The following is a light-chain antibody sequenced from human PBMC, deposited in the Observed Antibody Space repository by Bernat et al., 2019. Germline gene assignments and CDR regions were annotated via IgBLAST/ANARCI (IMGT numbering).Light chain of an antibody. V-gene: IGKV3-15*01. Sequence: EIVMTHSPATLSVSPGERATLSCRASQSVSSNLAWYQQKPGQAPRLLSYGASTRATGIQARFSGSGSWTEFTLTISSLQSADCAVYYCQQYNNWPPITFGPGTKVDLK. J-gene: IGKJ3*01. CDR1: QSVSSN. CDR2: GAS. CDR3: QQYNNWPPIT.